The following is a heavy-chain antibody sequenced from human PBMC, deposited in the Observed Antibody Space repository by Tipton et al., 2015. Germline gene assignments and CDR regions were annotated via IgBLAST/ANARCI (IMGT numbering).Heavy chain of an antibody. CDR3: ALGEGIPSY. Sequence: SLRLSCAASGFTLSSYWMHWVRQAPGKGLVWVSRINSDGSSTNYADSVKGRFTISRDNAKNTLYLQMNSLRTEDTAVYYCALGEGIPSYWGQGTLVTVSS. D-gene: IGHD3-16*01. CDR1: GFTLSSYW. V-gene: IGHV3-74*01. CDR2: INSDGSST. J-gene: IGHJ4*02.